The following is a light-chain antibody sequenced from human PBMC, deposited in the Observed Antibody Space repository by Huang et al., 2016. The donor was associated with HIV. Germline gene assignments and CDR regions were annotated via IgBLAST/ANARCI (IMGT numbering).Light chain of an antibody. J-gene: IGKJ1*01. V-gene: IGKV1-5*03. Sequence: DIQMTQSPSTLSASVGDRVNSICRASQSISDYLALYQQKPGEAPNPLIYKASSLEGGVPPRFSGSGSGTEFTLTISSLQADDVATYYCQQYNNYPWTFGQGTLVEIK. CDR3: QQYNNYPWT. CDR2: KAS. CDR1: QSISDY.